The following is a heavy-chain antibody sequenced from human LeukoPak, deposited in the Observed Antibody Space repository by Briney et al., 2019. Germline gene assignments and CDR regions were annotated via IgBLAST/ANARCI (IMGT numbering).Heavy chain of an antibody. J-gene: IGHJ4*02. CDR1: GYTFTGYY. D-gene: IGHD3-3*01. CDR2: INPNSGGT. CDR3: ARYSSDFWSGYVDY. V-gene: IGHV1-2*02. Sequence: ASVKVSCKASGYTFTGYYMHWVRQAPGQGLDWLGWINPNSGGTKYSQKFQGRVTMTRDTSISTAYMALSRLRSDDTAVYYCARYSSDFWSGYVDYWGQGTLVTVSS.